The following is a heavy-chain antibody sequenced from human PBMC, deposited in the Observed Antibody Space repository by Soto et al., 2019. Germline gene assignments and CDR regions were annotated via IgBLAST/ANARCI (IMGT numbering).Heavy chain of an antibody. CDR1: GYTFTNYW. J-gene: IGHJ6*02. CDR2: IYPGDSDT. CDR3: AASIFYYGMDV. V-gene: IGHV5-51*01. Sequence: GESLKISCKGSGYTFTNYWIGWVRQMPGKGPEWMGIIYPGDSDTKYNPSFQGQVTISADKSITTTYLQWSSLKASDTAIYYCAASIFYYGMDVWGQGTTVTVAS.